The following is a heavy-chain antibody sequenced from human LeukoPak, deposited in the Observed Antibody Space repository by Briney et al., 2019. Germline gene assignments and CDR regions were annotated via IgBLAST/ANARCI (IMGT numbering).Heavy chain of an antibody. J-gene: IGHJ4*02. CDR3: ARVLTGRDY. V-gene: IGHV3-7*01. D-gene: IGHD3-9*01. Sequence: GGSLRLSCAASGFTSSSYWMSWVRQAPGKGLEWVANIKKDGSEKYFVDSVKGRFTISRDNAKNSLYLQMNSLRAEDTAVYYCARVLTGRDYWGQGTLVTVSS. CDR2: IKKDGSEK. CDR1: GFTSSSYW.